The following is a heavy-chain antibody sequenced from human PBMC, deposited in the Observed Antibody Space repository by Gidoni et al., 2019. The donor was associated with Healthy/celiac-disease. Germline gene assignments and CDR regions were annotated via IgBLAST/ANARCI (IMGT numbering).Heavy chain of an antibody. J-gene: IGHJ4*02. CDR3: AKDWGFDY. CDR1: SSYG. CDR2: IRYDGSNK. V-gene: IGHV3-30*02. Sequence: SSYGMHWVRQAPGKGLEWVAFIRYDGSNKYYADSVKGRFTISRDNSKNTLYLQMNSLRAEDTAVYYCAKDWGFDYWGQGTLVTVSS. D-gene: IGHD3-16*01.